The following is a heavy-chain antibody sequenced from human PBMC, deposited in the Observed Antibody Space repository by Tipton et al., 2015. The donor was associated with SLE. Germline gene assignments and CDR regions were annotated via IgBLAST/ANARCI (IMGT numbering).Heavy chain of an antibody. V-gene: IGHV3-23*01. CDR2: ISGSSGST. J-gene: IGHJ3*01. D-gene: IGHD5-18*01. CDR1: GFTFSSYG. CDR3: AKDAKQLWLYTDLTYDL. Sequence: GSLRLSCAASGFTFSSYGMSWVRQAPGKGLEWVSAISGSSGSTYYADSVRGRFTMSRDNSKNTLYLQMNSLRAEDTAIYYCAKDAKQLWLYTDLTYDLWGQGTMVTVSS.